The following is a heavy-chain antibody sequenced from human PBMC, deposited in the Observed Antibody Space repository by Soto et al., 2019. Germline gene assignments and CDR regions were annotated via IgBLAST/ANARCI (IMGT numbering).Heavy chain of an antibody. CDR3: ARDGIVVVPAAMEGVKFEAFDI. Sequence: ASVKVSCKASGYTFTSYGISWVRQAPGQGLEWMGWISAYNGNTNYAQKLQGRVTMTTDTSTSTAYMELRSLRSDDTAVYYCARDGIVVVPAAMEGVKFEAFDIWGQGTMVTVSS. CDR2: ISAYNGNT. V-gene: IGHV1-18*01. J-gene: IGHJ3*02. CDR1: GYTFTSYG. D-gene: IGHD2-2*01.